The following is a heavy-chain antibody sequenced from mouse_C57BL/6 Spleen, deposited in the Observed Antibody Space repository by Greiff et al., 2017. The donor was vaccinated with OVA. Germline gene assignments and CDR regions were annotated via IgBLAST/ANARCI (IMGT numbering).Heavy chain of an antibody. J-gene: IGHJ2*01. CDR3: ASGLRLDY. CDR2: IDPSDSYT. V-gene: IGHV1-59*01. Sequence: QVQLKQPGAELVRPGTSVKLSCKASGYTFTSYWMHWVKQRPGQGLEWIGVIDPSDSYTNYNQKFKGKATLTVDTSSSTAYMQLSSLTSEDSAVYYCASGLRLDYWGQGTTLTVSS. D-gene: IGHD2-4*01. CDR1: GYTFTSYW.